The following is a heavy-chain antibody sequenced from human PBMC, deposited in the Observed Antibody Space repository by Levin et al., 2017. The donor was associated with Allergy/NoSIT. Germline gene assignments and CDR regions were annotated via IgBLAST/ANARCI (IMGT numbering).Heavy chain of an antibody. CDR1: GYSFTNYW. CDR3: ARNGRYYYNSGTYYIDF. D-gene: IGHD3-10*01. CDR2: IDPSDSYT. Sequence: GESLKISCKGSGYSFTNYWISWVRQTPGKGLEWMGRIDPSDSYTNYNPSFQGHVTISVDKSIRTAYLQWSSLRASDTAMYYCARNGRYYYNSGTYYIDFWGQGALVTVSS. J-gene: IGHJ4*02. V-gene: IGHV5-10-1*01.